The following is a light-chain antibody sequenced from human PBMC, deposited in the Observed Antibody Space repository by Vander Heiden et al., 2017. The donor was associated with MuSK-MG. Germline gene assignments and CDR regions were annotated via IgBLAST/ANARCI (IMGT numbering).Light chain of an antibody. CDR1: QSVSSSY. J-gene: IGKJ1*01. CDR2: GAS. Sequence: IVLTHSPGTLSLSPGERATLSCRASQSVSSSYLAWYQQKPGQAPRLLIYGASSRATGIPDRFSGSGSGTDFTLTISRLDPEDFAVYYCQQYGSSPTFGQGTKVEIK. V-gene: IGKV3-20*01. CDR3: QQYGSSPT.